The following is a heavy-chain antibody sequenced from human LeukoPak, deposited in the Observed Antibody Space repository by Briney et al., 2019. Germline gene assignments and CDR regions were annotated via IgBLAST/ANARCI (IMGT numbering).Heavy chain of an antibody. CDR2: INHSGST. J-gene: IGHJ4*02. D-gene: IGHD3-16*01. V-gene: IGHV4-34*01. Sequence: SETLSLTCAVDGGLFSGYYWSWIRQRPGKGLEWIGEINHSGSTNYNMSLKSRVTISVDTSKNQFSLKLSSVTAADTAVYYCAREKGYDYATRYYFDYWGQGALVTVSS. CDR3: AREKGYDYATRYYFDY. CDR1: GGLFSGYY.